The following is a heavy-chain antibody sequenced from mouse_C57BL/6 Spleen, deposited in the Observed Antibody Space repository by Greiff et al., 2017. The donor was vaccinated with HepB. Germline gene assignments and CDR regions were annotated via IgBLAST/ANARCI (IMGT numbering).Heavy chain of an antibody. D-gene: IGHD1-1*01. CDR3: ASLSITTVVAIDY. V-gene: IGHV1-64*01. J-gene: IGHJ2*01. CDR1: GYTFTSYW. CDR2: IHPNSGST. Sequence: VKLQQPGAELVKPGASVKLSCKASGYTFTSYWMHWVKQRPGQGLEWIGMIHPNSGSTNYNEKFKSKATLTVDKSSSTAYMQLSSLTSEDSAVYYFASLSITTVVAIDYWGQGTTLTVSS.